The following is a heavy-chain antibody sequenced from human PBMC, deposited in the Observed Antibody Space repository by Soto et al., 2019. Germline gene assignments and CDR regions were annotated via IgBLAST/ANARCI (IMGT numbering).Heavy chain of an antibody. CDR1: GGSISSGGYY. J-gene: IGHJ6*02. V-gene: IGHV4-31*03. D-gene: IGHD2-15*01. CDR2: IYYSGST. Sequence: SETLSLTCTVSGGSISSGGYYWSWIRQHPGKGLEWIGYIYYSGSTYYNPSLKSRLTISVDTSKNQFSLKLSSVTAADTAVYYCARDWLVASTRGYYYYGMDVWGQGTTVTVSS. CDR3: ARDWLVASTRGYYYYGMDV.